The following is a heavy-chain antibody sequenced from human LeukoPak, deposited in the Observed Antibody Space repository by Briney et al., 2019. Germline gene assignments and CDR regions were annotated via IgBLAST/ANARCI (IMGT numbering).Heavy chain of an antibody. D-gene: IGHD3-10*01. CDR1: GYSFTSYG. V-gene: IGHV1-18*01. Sequence: ASVKVSFKASGYSFTSYGISWVRQAPGQGLEWMGWISAHNGNTNYTKKVQGRVTMTTGTSTSTAYKELKNLCSDDPAVYYCARSYYGSGSLDYYYYGMDVWGQGTTVTVSS. J-gene: IGHJ6*02. CDR2: ISAHNGNT. CDR3: ARSYYGSGSLDYYYYGMDV.